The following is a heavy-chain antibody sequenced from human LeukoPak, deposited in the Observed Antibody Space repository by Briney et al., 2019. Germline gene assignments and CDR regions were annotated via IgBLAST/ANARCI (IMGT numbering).Heavy chain of an antibody. CDR3: ARDSSSGYYSRGYTYYYYYMDV. CDR2: INQDGTEK. D-gene: IGHD3-22*01. V-gene: IGHV3-7*01. CDR1: GLTFSSYW. Sequence: GGSLRLSCAASGLTFSSYWMTWVRQAPGKGLEWVANINQDGTEKNYVGSVKGRFTISRDNAKNSLFLEMNGLRVEDTAVYYCARDSSSGYYSRGYTYYYYYMDVWGKGTTVTVSS. J-gene: IGHJ6*03.